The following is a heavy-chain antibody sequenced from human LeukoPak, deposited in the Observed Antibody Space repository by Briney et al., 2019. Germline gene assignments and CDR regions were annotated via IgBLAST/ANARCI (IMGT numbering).Heavy chain of an antibody. CDR2: ISHSGST. J-gene: IGHJ4*02. D-gene: IGHD3-10*01. Sequence: PSETLSLTCAVSGGSISSDNWWTWVRQSPGKGLEWIGEISHSGSTTYSPSLKSRVTISVDKSKNQFYLKLSSVTAADTAVYYCARETQMVRGVLYWGQGTLVTVSS. CDR1: GGSISSDNW. CDR3: ARETQMVRGVLY. V-gene: IGHV4-4*02.